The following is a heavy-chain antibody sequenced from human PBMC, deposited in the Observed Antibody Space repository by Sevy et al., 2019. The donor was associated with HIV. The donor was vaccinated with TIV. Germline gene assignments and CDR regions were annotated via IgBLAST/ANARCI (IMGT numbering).Heavy chain of an antibody. CDR2: ISYDGSNK. CDR3: ATLDGYGSSWWMAYYYYGMDV. J-gene: IGHJ6*02. Sequence: GGSLRLSCAASGFTFSSYAMHWVRQAPGKGLEWVAVISYDGSNKYYADSVKGRFTISRDNSKNTLYLQMNSLRAEDTAVYYCATLDGYGSSWWMAYYYYGMDVWGQGTTVTVSS. CDR1: GFTFSSYA. D-gene: IGHD6-13*01. V-gene: IGHV3-30-3*01.